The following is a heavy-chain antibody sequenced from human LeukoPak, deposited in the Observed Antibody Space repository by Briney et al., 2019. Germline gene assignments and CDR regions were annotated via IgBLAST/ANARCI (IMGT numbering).Heavy chain of an antibody. Sequence: GGSLRLSCAASGFTFSSSAMSWVRQAPGKGLEWVSSISGSGGNTYYADSVKGRFTISRDNFKNTLYLQIDRLRAEDAAVYCCAMVPAAATFPSFYYGLDVWGRGTTVSVSS. D-gene: IGHD2-2*01. CDR2: ISGSGGNT. CDR1: GFTFSSSA. CDR3: AMVPAAATFPSFYYGLDV. V-gene: IGHV3-23*01. J-gene: IGHJ6*02.